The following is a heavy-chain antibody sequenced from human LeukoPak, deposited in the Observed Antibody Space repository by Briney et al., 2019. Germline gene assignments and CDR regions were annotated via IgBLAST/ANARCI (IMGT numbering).Heavy chain of an antibody. Sequence: PGGSLRLSCAASGFTFSSYWMSWVRQAPGKGLEWVANIKQDGSEKYYVDSVKGRFTISRDNAKNSLYLQMNSLRAEDTAVYYCARGDPYYYDSSGYSDFDYWGQGTLVTASS. J-gene: IGHJ4*02. CDR2: IKQDGSEK. CDR3: ARGDPYYYDSSGYSDFDY. V-gene: IGHV3-7*01. D-gene: IGHD3-22*01. CDR1: GFTFSSYW.